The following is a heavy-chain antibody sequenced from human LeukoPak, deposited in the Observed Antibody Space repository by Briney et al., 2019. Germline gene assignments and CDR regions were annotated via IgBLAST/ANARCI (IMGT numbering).Heavy chain of an antibody. CDR3: ATLRGGDRDDAFDI. CDR1: GYTFTGYY. CDR2: INPNSGGT. V-gene: IGHV1-2*02. Sequence: GASVKVSCKASGYTFTGYYMHWVRQAPGQGLEWMGWINPNSGGTNYAQKFQGRVTMTRDTSISTAYMELSRLRSDDTAVYYCATLRGGDRDDAFDIWGQGTMVTVSS. D-gene: IGHD3-10*01. J-gene: IGHJ3*02.